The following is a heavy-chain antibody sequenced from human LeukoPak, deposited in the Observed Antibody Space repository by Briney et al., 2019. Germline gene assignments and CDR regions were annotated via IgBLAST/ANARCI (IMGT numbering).Heavy chain of an antibody. CDR3: ARAKDYYDSSGYFNDAFDI. J-gene: IGHJ3*02. V-gene: IGHV4-39*01. CDR2: IYYSGST. CDR1: TGSISSSSYY. Sequence: PSETLSLTCTVSTGSISSSSYYWGWIRQPPGKGLEWIGSIYYSGSTYYNPSLKSRVTVSVDTSKNQFSLKLSSVTAADTAVYYCARAKDYYDSSGYFNDAFDIWGQGTMVTVSS. D-gene: IGHD3-22*01.